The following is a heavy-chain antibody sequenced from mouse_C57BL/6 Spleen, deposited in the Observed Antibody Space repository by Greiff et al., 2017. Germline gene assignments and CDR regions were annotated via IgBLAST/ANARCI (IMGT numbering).Heavy chain of an antibody. J-gene: IGHJ4*01. Sequence: VMLVESGAELVKPGASVKISCKASGYAFSSYWMNWVKQRPGKGLEWIGQSYPGEGDTNNNGKFKGKATLTADKSSSTAYMQLSSLTSEDSAVYFCARPYDYDGVGAMDYWGQGTSVTVSS. D-gene: IGHD2-4*01. CDR2: SYPGEGDT. CDR1: GYAFSSYW. V-gene: IGHV1-80*01. CDR3: ARPYDYDGVGAMDY.